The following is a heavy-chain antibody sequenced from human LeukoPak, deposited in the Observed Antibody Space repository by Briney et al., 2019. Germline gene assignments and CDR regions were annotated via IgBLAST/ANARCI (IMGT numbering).Heavy chain of an antibody. CDR3: ARLGRSSAWSLFDY. V-gene: IGHV4-59*01. CDR2: VYDNGGTGGT. Sequence: PSETLSLTCSVSGGSITNTYWNWIRQPPGKGLEWIGNVYDNGGTGGTNYNPSLESRVTLSVDTSNSLLSLKVTSVTAADTAVYYCARLGRSSAWSLFDYWGQGMLVTVSS. J-gene: IGHJ4*02. D-gene: IGHD6-19*01. CDR1: GGSITNTY.